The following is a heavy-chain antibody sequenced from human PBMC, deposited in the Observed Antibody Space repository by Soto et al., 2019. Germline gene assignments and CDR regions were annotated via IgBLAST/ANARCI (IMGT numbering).Heavy chain of an antibody. CDR1: GFSVSSHY. V-gene: IGHV3-23*01. D-gene: IGHD3-10*01. CDR2: ISGSAGST. Sequence: GGSLRLSCAASGFSVSSHYMSWVRQAPGKGLEWVSAISGSAGSTYYADSVKGRFTISRDNSKNTLYLQMNSLRAEDTAVYYCAKDRGYYGSGTNNWFDPWGQGTLVTVSS. J-gene: IGHJ5*02. CDR3: AKDRGYYGSGTNNWFDP.